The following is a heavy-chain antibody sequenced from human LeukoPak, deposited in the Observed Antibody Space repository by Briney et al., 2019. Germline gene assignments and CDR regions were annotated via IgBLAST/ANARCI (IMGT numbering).Heavy chain of an antibody. D-gene: IGHD3-22*01. CDR2: INPNSGGT. Sequence: GASVKVSCKASGYTFTGYYMHWARQAPGQGLEWMGWINPNSGGTNYAQKFQGRVTMTRDTSISTAYMELRSLRSDDTAVYYCARETYDSSGYYPDYWGQGTLVTVSS. J-gene: IGHJ4*02. CDR1: GYTFTGYY. V-gene: IGHV1-2*02. CDR3: ARETYDSSGYYPDY.